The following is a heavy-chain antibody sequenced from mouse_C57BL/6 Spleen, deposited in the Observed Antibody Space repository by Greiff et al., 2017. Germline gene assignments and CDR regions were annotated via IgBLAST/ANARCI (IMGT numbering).Heavy chain of an antibody. CDR1: GFSLTSYA. Sequence: VQLVESGPGLVAPSQSLSITCTVSGFSLTSYAISWVRQPPGKGLEWLGVIWTGGGTNYNSALKSRLSISKDNSKSQVFLKMNSLQTDDTARYYCARNDYGSSSYYFDDWGQGTTLTVSS. D-gene: IGHD1-1*01. CDR3: ARNDYGSSSYYFDD. V-gene: IGHV2-9-1*01. J-gene: IGHJ2*01. CDR2: IWTGGGT.